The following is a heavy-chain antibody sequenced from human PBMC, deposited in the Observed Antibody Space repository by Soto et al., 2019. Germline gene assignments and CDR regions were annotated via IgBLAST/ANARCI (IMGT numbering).Heavy chain of an antibody. V-gene: IGHV1-69*04. J-gene: IGHJ3*01. D-gene: IGHD3-3*01. CDR1: GGTFSTYI. CDR3: ARDRITTRGDAFDL. Sequence: GASVKVSCKAPGGTFSTYIISWVRQAPGQGLEWKGRIIPIPDITNYAQKFQGRVTVTADRSTSTAYMELTSLKSEDTAVYYCARDRITTRGDAFDLWGQGTMVTVSS. CDR2: IIPIPDIT.